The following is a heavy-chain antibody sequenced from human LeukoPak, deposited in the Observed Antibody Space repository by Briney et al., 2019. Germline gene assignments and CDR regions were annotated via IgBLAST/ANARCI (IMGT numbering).Heavy chain of an antibody. V-gene: IGHV3-21*01. CDR2: ISSSSSYI. Sequence: GGSLRLSCAASEFTFSSYSMNWVRQAPGKGLEWVSSISSSSSYIYYADSVKGRFTISRENAKNSLYLQMNSLRAEDTAVYYCAELGITMIGGVWGKGTTVTISS. CDR1: EFTFSSYS. J-gene: IGHJ6*04. D-gene: IGHD3-10*02. CDR3: AELGITMIGGV.